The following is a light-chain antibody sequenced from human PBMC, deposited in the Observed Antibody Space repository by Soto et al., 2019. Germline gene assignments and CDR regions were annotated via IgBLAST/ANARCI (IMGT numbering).Light chain of an antibody. J-gene: IGLJ1*01. CDR1: SSRIGNKD. CDR2: ESN. Sequence: GQKVIVSCSGRSSRIGNKDVSWYQQLPGTAPKLLIYESNRRPLGISDRFSASKSGTSATLGISGLQSGDEADYYCGSWDNSLSCFVFGTGTRSPS. CDR3: GSWDNSLSCFV. V-gene: IGLV1-51*02.